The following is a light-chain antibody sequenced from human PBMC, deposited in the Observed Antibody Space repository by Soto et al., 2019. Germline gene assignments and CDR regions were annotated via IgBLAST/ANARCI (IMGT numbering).Light chain of an antibody. CDR3: QQRSTWHS. J-gene: IGKJ5*01. CDR1: QSLSSN. CDR2: GAS. Sequence: EMWMTQYPVTLSVSPGERATLSCRASQSLSSNLAWYQQKPGQAPRLLIYGASSRATGIPDRFSGSGSGTDFTLTISSIPPEDSAVYYCQQRSTWHSFGHGTRLEIK. V-gene: IGKV3D-11*02.